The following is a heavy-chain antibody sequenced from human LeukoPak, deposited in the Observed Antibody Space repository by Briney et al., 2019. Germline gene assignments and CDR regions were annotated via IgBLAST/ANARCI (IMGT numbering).Heavy chain of an antibody. CDR3: ARDWTTMVRGVFGRARFDI. Sequence: PSESLSLTCTVSGGSISSSSYYWGWIRQPPGKGLEWIGTIYYSGSTYYNPSLKSRVTISVDTSKNQFSLKLSSVTAADTAVYYCARDWTTMVRGVFGRARFDIWGQGTMVTVSS. V-gene: IGHV4-39*07. J-gene: IGHJ3*02. CDR2: IYYSGST. CDR1: GGSISSSSYY. D-gene: IGHD3-10*01.